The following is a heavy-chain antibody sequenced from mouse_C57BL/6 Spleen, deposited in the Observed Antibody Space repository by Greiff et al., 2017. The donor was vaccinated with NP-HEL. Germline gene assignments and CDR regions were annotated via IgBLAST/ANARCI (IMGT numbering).Heavy chain of an antibody. V-gene: IGHV5-12*01. Sequence: EVQLVESGGGLVQPGGSLKLSCAASGFTFSDYYMYWVRQTPEKRLEWVAYISNGGGSTYYPDTVKGRFTISRDNAKNTLYLQMSRLKSEDTAMYYCARPVDSSGYGFAYWGQGTLVTVSA. CDR2: ISNGGGST. CDR3: ARPVDSSGYGFAY. D-gene: IGHD3-2*02. CDR1: GFTFSDYY. J-gene: IGHJ3*01.